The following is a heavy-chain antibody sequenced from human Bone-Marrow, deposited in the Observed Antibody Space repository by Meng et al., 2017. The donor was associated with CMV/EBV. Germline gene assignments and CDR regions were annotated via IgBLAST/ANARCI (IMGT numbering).Heavy chain of an antibody. J-gene: IGHJ4*02. CDR2: ISYDGSNK. D-gene: IGHD3-22*01. CDR1: GFTFSSYA. CDR3: ARDTSPTMIVVAPTGY. V-gene: IGHV3-30*04. Sequence: GGSLRLSCAASGFTFSSYAMHWVRQAPGKGLEWVAVISYDGSNKYYADSVKGRFTISRDNSKNTLYLQMNSLRAEDTAVYYCARDTSPTMIVVAPTGYWGQGTLVTVSS.